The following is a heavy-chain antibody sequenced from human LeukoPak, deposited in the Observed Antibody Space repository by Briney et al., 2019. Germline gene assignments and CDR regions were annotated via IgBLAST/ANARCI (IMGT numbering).Heavy chain of an antibody. V-gene: IGHV1-69*10. CDR1: GGTFSSYA. CDR2: ISAYNGNT. J-gene: IGHJ4*02. D-gene: IGHD2-2*01. CDR3: ARSDCSSTSCSPGY. Sequence: ASVKVSCKASGGTFSSYAVSWVRQPPGQGLEWMGWISAYNGNTYYAQKFQGRVTITADKSTSTANMELSSLRSEDTAVYYCARSDCSSTSCSPGYWGQGTLVTVSS.